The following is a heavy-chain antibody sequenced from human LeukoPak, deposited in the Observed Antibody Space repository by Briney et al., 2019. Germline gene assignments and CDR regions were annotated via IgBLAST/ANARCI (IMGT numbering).Heavy chain of an antibody. Sequence: GGSLRLSCAASGFTFHAFEMNWVRQAPGKGLEWVSYISSSGSTIYYADSVKGRFTISRDNAKNSLYLQMNSLRAEDTAVYYCAGAVEMATIIDYWGQGTLVTVSS. CDR2: ISSSGSTI. CDR1: GFTFHAFE. V-gene: IGHV3-48*03. CDR3: AGAVEMATIIDY. J-gene: IGHJ4*02. D-gene: IGHD5-24*01.